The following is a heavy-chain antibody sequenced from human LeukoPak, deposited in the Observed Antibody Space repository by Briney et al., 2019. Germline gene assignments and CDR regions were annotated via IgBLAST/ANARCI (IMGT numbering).Heavy chain of an antibody. J-gene: IGHJ3*02. CDR2: INPDGSTT. Sequence: GGSLRLSCAASGFTFITYWMHWVRQAPGKGLVWVSRINPDGSTTSYADSVKGRFTDSRDNAKNTLYLQMNSLRAEDTAVYYCARDGGELGSGGAFDIWGQGTMVTVSS. CDR1: GFTFITYW. CDR3: ARDGGELGSGGAFDI. V-gene: IGHV3-74*01. D-gene: IGHD7-27*01.